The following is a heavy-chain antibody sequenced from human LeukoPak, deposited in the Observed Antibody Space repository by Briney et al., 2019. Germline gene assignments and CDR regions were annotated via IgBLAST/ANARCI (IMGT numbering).Heavy chain of an antibody. Sequence: GGSLRLSCAASGFSVSSNYMNWVRQAPGKGLEWVSLTNSGGSTYYADSVKGRFTISRDNSKNTLYLQLNSMRDEDTAVYYCAASSGWYGLDYWGQGTLVTVSS. D-gene: IGHD6-19*01. CDR3: AASSGWYGLDY. CDR2: TNSGGST. J-gene: IGHJ4*02. V-gene: IGHV3-53*01. CDR1: GFSVSSNY.